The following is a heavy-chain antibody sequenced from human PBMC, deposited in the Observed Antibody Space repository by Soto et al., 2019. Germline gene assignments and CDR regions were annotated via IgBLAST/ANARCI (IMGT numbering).Heavy chain of an antibody. J-gene: IGHJ4*02. Sequence: QVQLVESGGGVVQPGTSLRLSCVASGFNFNTYGMHLVRQAPGKGLEWVAVIWFDESDNYYADSVKGRFTISRDSCKNTLYLHMNSLRDEDTAVYYCARNLRWEPQFDNWGQGTLVTVSS. V-gene: IGHV3-33*01. CDR2: IWFDESDN. CDR1: GFNFNTYG. CDR3: ARNLRWEPQFDN. D-gene: IGHD4-17*01.